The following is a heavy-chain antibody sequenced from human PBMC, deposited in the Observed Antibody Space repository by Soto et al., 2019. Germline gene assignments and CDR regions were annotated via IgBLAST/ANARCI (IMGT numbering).Heavy chain of an antibody. D-gene: IGHD6-19*01. V-gene: IGHV4-31*03. CDR3: VRDSAFDSSGHLFDS. CDR2: IYHIGRP. CDR1: GRPVSSGGYY. J-gene: IGHJ5*01. Sequence: QVQLQESGPGLVKPSQTLSLTCTVSGRPVSSGGYYWTWILQFPGQDMECIGYIYHIGRPSYNPSITSRLSMSLDASNTQFSLNLTSVPAAYTAIYYCVRDSAFDSSGHLFDSWGQGTLVTVSS.